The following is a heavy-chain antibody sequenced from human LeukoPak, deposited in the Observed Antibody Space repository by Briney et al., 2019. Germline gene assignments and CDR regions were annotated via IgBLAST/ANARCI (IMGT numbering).Heavy chain of an antibody. CDR2: ISWNSGSI. V-gene: IGHV3-9*01. CDR1: GFTFDDYA. CDR3: ARDGGRREDY. D-gene: IGHD2-15*01. Sequence: PGRSLRLSCAASGFTFDDYAMHWVRQAPGKGLEWVSGISWNSGSIGYADSVKGRFTISRDNAKNSLYLQMNSLRAEDTAVYYCARDGGRREDYWGQGALVTVSS. J-gene: IGHJ4*02.